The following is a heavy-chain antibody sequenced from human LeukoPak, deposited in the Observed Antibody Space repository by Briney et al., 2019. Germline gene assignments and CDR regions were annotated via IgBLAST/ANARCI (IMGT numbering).Heavy chain of an antibody. CDR1: GGSISSSSYY. Sequence: PSETLSLTCTVSGGSISSSSYYWGWLRQPPGKGLEWIGSIYYSGSTYYNTSLKSRVTISVDTSKDQFSLKLSSVTTADTAVYYCARGYRLNHNWFDPWGQGTLVTVSS. D-gene: IGHD1-26*01. CDR2: IYYSGST. V-gene: IGHV4-39*07. J-gene: IGHJ5*02. CDR3: ARGYRLNHNWFDP.